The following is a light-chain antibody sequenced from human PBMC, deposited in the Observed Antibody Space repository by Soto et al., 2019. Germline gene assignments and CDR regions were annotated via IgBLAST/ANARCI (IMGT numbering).Light chain of an antibody. J-gene: IGLJ3*02. V-gene: IGLV1-47*02. CDR3: AAWDDSLSANWV. Sequence: QSVLTQPPSASGTPGQRVTISFSGSSSNIGSNYVYWYQQLPGTAPKLLIYSNNQRPSGVPDRFSGSKSGTSASLAISGLRSEDEADYYCAAWDDSLSANWVFGGGTKLTVL. CDR2: SNN. CDR1: SSNIGSNY.